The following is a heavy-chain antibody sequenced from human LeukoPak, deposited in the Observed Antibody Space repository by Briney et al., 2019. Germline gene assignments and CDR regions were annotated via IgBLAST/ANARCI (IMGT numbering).Heavy chain of an antibody. CDR3: ARERMYSSLFHLFYY. CDR1: GFTFTSSA. Sequence: SVKVSCKASGFTFTSSAVQWVRQARGQRLEWIGWIVVGSGNTTYAQKFQGRVTMTRDTSTSTVYMELSSLRSEDTAFYYCARERMYSSLFHLFYYWGQGTLVTVSS. D-gene: IGHD6-6*01. V-gene: IGHV1-58*01. CDR2: IVVGSGNT. J-gene: IGHJ4*02.